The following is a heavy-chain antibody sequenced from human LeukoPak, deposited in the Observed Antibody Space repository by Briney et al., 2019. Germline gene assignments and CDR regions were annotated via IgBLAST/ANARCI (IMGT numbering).Heavy chain of an antibody. CDR1: GFTFDDYA. CDR2: ISWNSGGI. V-gene: IGHV3-9*01. J-gene: IGHJ4*02. D-gene: IGHD6-19*01. Sequence: PGGSLRLSCAASGFTFDDYAMPWVRQAPGKGLEWVSGISWNSGGIGYADSVKGRFTISRDNAKKSLYLQMNSLRAEDTALYYCAKDFYRAVAGSIEFWGQGILVTVSS. CDR3: AKDFYRAVAGSIEF.